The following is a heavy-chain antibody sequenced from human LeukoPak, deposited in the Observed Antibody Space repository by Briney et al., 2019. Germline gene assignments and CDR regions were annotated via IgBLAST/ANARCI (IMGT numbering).Heavy chain of an antibody. CDR3: ARDLSGYYYYGMDV. Sequence: ASVKVSCTASGYTFTGYYMHWVRQAPGQGLEWMGWINPNSGGTNYAQKFQGRVTMTRDTSISTAYMELSRLRSDDTAVYYCARDLSGYYYYGMDVWGQGTTVTVSS. CDR1: GYTFTGYY. CDR2: INPNSGGT. J-gene: IGHJ6*02. V-gene: IGHV1-2*02.